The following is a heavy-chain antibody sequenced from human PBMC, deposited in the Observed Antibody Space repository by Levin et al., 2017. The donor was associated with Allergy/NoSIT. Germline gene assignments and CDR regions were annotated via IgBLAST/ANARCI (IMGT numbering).Heavy chain of an antibody. CDR1: GYTFTSYA. CDR3: ARVLYDSSGYQARYYYYYDGMDV. CDR2: INAGNGNT. V-gene: IGHV1-3*01. Sequence: AASVKVSCKASGYTFTSYAMHWVRQAPGQRLEWMGWINAGNGNTKYSQKFQGRVTITRDTSASTAYMELSSLRSEDTAVYYCARVLYDSSGYQARYYYYYDGMDVWGQGTTVTVSS. D-gene: IGHD3-22*01. J-gene: IGHJ6*02.